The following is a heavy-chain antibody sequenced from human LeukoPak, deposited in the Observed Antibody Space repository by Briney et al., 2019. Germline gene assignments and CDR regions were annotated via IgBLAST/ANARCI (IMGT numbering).Heavy chain of an antibody. J-gene: IGHJ4*02. CDR3: AKATSDLGGYDEN. CDR1: GFTFDDYA. Sequence: GRSLRLSCAASGFTFDDYAMHWVRQAPGKGLEWVSGISWNSGSIGYADSVKGRFTISRDNAKNSLYLQMNSLRAEDTALYYCAKATSDLGGYDENWGQGTLVTVSS. CDR2: ISWNSGSI. V-gene: IGHV3-9*01. D-gene: IGHD5-12*01.